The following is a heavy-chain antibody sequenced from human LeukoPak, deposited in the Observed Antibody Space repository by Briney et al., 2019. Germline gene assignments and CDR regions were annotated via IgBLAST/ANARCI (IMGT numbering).Heavy chain of an antibody. D-gene: IGHD3-10*01. Sequence: GASVTVSCKASGYTFISYGLSWVRQAPGQGLEWVGWISAYNGNTNYAQKLQGRVTMTTDTSTSTAYMELRSLRSDDTAVYYCARVRAVRGVTYNWFDPWGQGTLVTVSS. V-gene: IGHV1-18*01. CDR2: ISAYNGNT. CDR3: ARVRAVRGVTYNWFDP. CDR1: GYTFISYG. J-gene: IGHJ5*02.